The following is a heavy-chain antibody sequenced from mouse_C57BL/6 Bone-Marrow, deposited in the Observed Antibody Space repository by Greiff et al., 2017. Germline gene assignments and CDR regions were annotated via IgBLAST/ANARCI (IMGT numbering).Heavy chain of an antibody. J-gene: IGHJ4*01. Sequence: EVKVEESGGGLVQPGGSLKLSCAASGFTFSDYGTAWVRQAPRKGPEWVAFISNLAYSIYYADTVTGRFTISRENAKNTLYLEMSSLRSEDTAMYYCARRWDYDGDYYAMDYWGQGTSVTVSS. CDR2: ISNLAYSI. CDR3: ARRWDYDGDYYAMDY. V-gene: IGHV5-15*04. D-gene: IGHD2-4*01. CDR1: GFTFSDYG.